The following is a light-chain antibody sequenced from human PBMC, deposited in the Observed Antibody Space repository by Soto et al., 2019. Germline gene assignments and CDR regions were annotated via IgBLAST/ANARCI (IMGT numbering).Light chain of an antibody. CDR2: GAS. J-gene: IGKJ4*01. CDR1: QSVGSSSF. CDR3: QQYGYSPLT. V-gene: IGKV3-20*01. Sequence: EIVLTQSPGTLSLSPGERATLSCRASQSVGSSSFFAWYQLKPGQAPRLLIYGASRRATGIPERFSGRGSGTDCTRTINRLEPEDFAVYFCQQYGYSPLTFGGGTKVEIK.